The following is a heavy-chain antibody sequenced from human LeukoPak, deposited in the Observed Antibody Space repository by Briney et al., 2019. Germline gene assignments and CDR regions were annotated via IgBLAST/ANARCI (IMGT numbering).Heavy chain of an antibody. CDR2: ISGSGGST. V-gene: IGHV3-23*01. D-gene: IGHD2-2*01. Sequence: GGSLRLSCAASGFTFSSYAMSWVRQAPGKGLEWVSAISGSGGSTYYADSVKGRFTIYRDNSKNPLYLQMNSLRAEDTAVYYCAKGDIVVVPAAIADYWGQGTLVTVSS. CDR1: GFTFSSYA. J-gene: IGHJ4*02. CDR3: AKGDIVVVPAAIADY.